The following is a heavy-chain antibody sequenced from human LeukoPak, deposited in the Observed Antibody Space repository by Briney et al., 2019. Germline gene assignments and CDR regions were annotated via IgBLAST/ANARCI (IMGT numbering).Heavy chain of an antibody. Sequence: PSQTLSLTCTVSGGSISNDGYYWTWIRQHPGKGLEWIGYIYYSGSTNYNPSLKSRVTISVDTSKNQFSLKLNSVTAADTAVYHCARGTTTVTPHFDYWGQGTLVTVSS. V-gene: IGHV4-31*03. J-gene: IGHJ4*02. CDR1: GGSISNDGYY. CDR2: IYYSGST. CDR3: ARGTTTVTPHFDY. D-gene: IGHD4-17*01.